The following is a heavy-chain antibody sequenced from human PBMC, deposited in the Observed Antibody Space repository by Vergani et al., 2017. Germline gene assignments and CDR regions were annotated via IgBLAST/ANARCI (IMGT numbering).Heavy chain of an antibody. Sequence: EVQLVESGGGLVKPGGSLRLSCAASGFTFSSYSMNWVRQAPGEGVEWVSSISSSSSYIYYADSVKGRFTISRDNAKNSLYLQMNRLRAEGTAVYYCARDLFYYDCSGYYSGFFDYWGQGTLVTVSS. D-gene: IGHD3-22*01. CDR2: ISSSSSYI. CDR1: GFTFSSYS. J-gene: IGHJ4*02. CDR3: ARDLFYYDCSGYYSGFFDY. V-gene: IGHV3-21*01.